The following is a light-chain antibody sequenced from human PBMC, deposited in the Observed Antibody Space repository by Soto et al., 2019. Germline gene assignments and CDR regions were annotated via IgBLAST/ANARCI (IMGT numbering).Light chain of an antibody. Sequence: EIELTQSPGTLSLSPGERATLSCRASQIISSSYLAWYQQKPGQAPRLLIYGASNRATGVPDRFSGSGSGTDFTLTISRLEPEDFAVYYCQHYGNSLFTFGPGTKVDIK. J-gene: IGKJ3*01. V-gene: IGKV3-20*01. CDR3: QHYGNSLFT. CDR1: QIISSSY. CDR2: GAS.